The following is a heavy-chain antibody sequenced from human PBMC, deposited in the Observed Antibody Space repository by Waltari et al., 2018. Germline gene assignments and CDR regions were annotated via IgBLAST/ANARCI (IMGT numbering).Heavy chain of an antibody. CDR1: GGSISSSSSY. D-gene: IGHD3-9*01. CDR2: IYYSGST. CDR3: ANPPVYYDILTGYPFFDY. V-gene: IGHV4-39*01. Sequence: QLQLQESGPGLVKPSETLSLTCTVSGGSISSSSSYWGWIRTPPGKGLEWIGSIYYSGSTYYNPSLKSRVTISVDTSKNQFSLKLSSVTAADTAVYYCANPPVYYDILTGYPFFDYWGQGTRVTVSS. J-gene: IGHJ4*02.